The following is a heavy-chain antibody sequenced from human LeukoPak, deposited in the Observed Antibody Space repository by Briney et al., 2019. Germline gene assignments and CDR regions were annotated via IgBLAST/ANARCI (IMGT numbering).Heavy chain of an antibody. Sequence: ASVKVSCKGSGYTLSNHAFSWVRQAPGQGLEWMGWINPNSGGTNYAQKFQGWVTMTRDTSISTAYMELSRLRSDDTAVYYCARAPHTRYSSSSAFDIWGQGTMVTVSS. D-gene: IGHD6-6*01. CDR3: ARAPHTRYSSSSAFDI. J-gene: IGHJ3*02. V-gene: IGHV1-2*04. CDR2: INPNSGGT. CDR1: GYTLSNHA.